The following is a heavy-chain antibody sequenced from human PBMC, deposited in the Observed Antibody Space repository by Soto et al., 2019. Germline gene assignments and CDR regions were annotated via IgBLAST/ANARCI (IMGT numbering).Heavy chain of an antibody. CDR2: ISTYSGDT. D-gene: IGHD5-12*01. CDR1: GYTFFTYD. J-gene: IGHJ5*02. CDR3: ARHHGPTTSENWFDP. Sequence: QVNLVQSGVEVKTPGASVKVSCQASGYTFFTYDISWVRQAPGQGLEWMGWISTYSGDTKYAQKFQGRVTRTTETSTTTAYLELRRLRSDDASVYYCARHHGPTTSENWFDPWGQGTLVTVSS. V-gene: IGHV1-18*01.